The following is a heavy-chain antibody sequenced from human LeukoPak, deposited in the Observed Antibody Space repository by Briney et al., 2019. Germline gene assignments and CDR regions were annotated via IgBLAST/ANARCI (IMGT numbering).Heavy chain of an antibody. V-gene: IGHV3-23*01. Sequence: GGSLRLSCAASGFTFTNYAMTWVRQAPGKGLEWVSSISGSDDRTYYADSVKGRFTISRDNSKNTLYLQMNSLRAEDTALYYCAKDRVEATTDAFDIWGQGTMVTVSS. CDR1: GFTFTNYA. CDR3: AKDRVEATTDAFDI. CDR2: ISGSDDRT. D-gene: IGHD1-26*01. J-gene: IGHJ3*02.